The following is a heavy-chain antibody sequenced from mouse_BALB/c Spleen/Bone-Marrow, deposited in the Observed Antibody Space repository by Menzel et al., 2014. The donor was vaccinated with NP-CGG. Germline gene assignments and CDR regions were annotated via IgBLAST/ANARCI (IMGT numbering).Heavy chain of an antibody. D-gene: IGHD1-1*01. V-gene: IGHV1-84*02. CDR3: ARPPYYYGSRPYWYFDV. CDR2: IYPGSGNT. Sequence: QVQLKQSGPELVKPGASVKISCKASGYTFTDYCTNWVKQKPGQGLEWIGWIYPGSGNTQYNEKFKGKATLTVDTSSNTAYMQLSSLTSEGTAVYFCARPPYYYGSRPYWYFDVWGAGTTVTVSS. J-gene: IGHJ1*01. CDR1: GYTFTDYC.